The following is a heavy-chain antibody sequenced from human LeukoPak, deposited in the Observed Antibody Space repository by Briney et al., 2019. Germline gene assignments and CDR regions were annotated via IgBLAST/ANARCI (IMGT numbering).Heavy chain of an antibody. J-gene: IGHJ4*02. CDR1: GFTFSSYA. CDR3: AKSGSIWYYFDY. D-gene: IGHD6-13*01. V-gene: IGHV3-7*03. Sequence: PGGSLRLSCAASGFTFSSYAMHWVRQAPGKGLEWVANIKQDGSEKYYVDSVKGRFTISRDNAKNSLYLQMNSLRAEDTAVYYYAKSGSIWYYFDYWGQGTLVTVSS. CDR2: IKQDGSEK.